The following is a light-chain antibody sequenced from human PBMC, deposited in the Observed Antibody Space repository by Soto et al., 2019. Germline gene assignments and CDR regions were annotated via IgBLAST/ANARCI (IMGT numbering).Light chain of an antibody. J-gene: IGLJ1*01. V-gene: IGLV2-8*01. Sequence: QSLLTQPPSASGSPGQSVTISCTGTSSDVGGYNYVYWYQQHPGKAPKLMIYGVTKRPSGVPDRFSGPKSGNTASLTVSGLQAEDEADYYCSSYADSNSYVFGTGTKV. CDR2: GVT. CDR1: SSDVGGYNY. CDR3: SSYADSNSYV.